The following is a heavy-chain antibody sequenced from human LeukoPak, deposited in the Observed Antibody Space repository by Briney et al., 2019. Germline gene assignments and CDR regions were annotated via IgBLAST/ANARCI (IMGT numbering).Heavy chain of an antibody. J-gene: IGHJ6*03. CDR2: IYTSGST. CDR3: ARDGYSYGYYYYYYMDV. D-gene: IGHD5-18*01. Sequence: PSETLSLTCTVSGGSISSGSYYRSWIRQPAGKGLEWIGRIYTSGSTNYNPSLKSRVTISVDTSKNQFSLKLSSVTAADTAVYYCARDGYSYGYYYYYYMDVWGKGTTVTVSS. CDR1: GGSISSGSYY. V-gene: IGHV4-61*02.